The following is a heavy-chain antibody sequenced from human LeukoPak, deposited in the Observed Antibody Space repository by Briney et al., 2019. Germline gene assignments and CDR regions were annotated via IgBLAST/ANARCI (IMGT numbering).Heavy chain of an antibody. CDR3: ARGNLRFLEWFDAFDF. CDR2: IYHSGST. J-gene: IGHJ3*01. CDR1: GYSISSGYY. V-gene: IGHV4-38-2*02. D-gene: IGHD3-3*01. Sequence: PSETLSLTCTVSGYSISSGYYWGWIRQPPGKGLEWIGSIYHSGSTYYNPSLKSRVTISVDTSKNQFSLKLSSVTAADTAVYYCARGNLRFLEWFDAFDFWGQGTMVTVSS.